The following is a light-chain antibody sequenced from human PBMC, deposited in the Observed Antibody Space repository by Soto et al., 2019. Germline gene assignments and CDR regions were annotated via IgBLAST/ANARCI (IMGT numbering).Light chain of an antibody. Sequence: EIVMTQSPATLSVSPGERATLSCRASQSVSSNLAWYQQKPGQAPRLLIYGASTRATGISARFSGSRSGTEFTLTISSLQSEDFAVYYCQQYNNWPPTFGQGTQLEIK. J-gene: IGKJ5*01. CDR1: QSVSSN. CDR3: QQYNNWPPT. CDR2: GAS. V-gene: IGKV3-15*01.